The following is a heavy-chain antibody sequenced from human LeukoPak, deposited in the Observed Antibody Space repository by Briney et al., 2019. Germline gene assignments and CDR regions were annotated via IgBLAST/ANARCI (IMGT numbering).Heavy chain of an antibody. CDR1: GGSFSGYY. D-gene: IGHD3-22*01. CDR3: ARGPRRSGWFDP. V-gene: IGHV4-34*01. CDR2: INHSGST. J-gene: IGHJ5*02. Sequence: SETLSLTCAVYGGSFSGYYWSWIRQPPGKGLEWIGEINHSGSTNYNPSLKSRVTISVDTSKNQFSLKLSSVTAADTAVNYCARGPRRSGWFDPWGQGTLVTVSS.